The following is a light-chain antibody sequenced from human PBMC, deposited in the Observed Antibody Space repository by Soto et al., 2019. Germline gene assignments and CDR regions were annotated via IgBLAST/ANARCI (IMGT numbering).Light chain of an antibody. J-gene: IGKJ4*01. Sequence: EIVLTQSPDTLSLSPGERDTLSCRASQSGYHNYLAWYQQKHGQAPRPLIYGASSRATGIPDRFSGSVSGTDFTLSIRSLEREDYAVYYCQQYGSSLPFGGWNKVEIK. CDR2: GAS. V-gene: IGKV3-20*01. CDR3: QQYGSSLP. CDR1: QSGYHNY.